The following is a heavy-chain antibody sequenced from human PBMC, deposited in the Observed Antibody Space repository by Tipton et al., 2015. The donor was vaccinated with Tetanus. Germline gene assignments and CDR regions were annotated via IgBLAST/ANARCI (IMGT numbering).Heavy chain of an antibody. J-gene: IGHJ6*02. Sequence: LVKPTETLSLTCNVSSGSINSHYWGWVRQPPVKGLEWIGEINPSGSTNYNPSLKSRVTISVDTSKNRVSLKLNSVTAADTAVYYCARGSKGSTAWFPDHYGMDVWGQGTTVTVSS. CDR2: INPSGST. CDR1: SGSINSHY. CDR3: ARGSKGSTAWFPDHYGMDV. V-gene: IGHV4-34*01. D-gene: IGHD6-19*01.